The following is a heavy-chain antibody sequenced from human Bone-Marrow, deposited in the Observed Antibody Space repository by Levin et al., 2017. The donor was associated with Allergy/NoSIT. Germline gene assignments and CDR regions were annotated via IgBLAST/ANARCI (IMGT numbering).Heavy chain of an antibody. J-gene: IGHJ4*02. Sequence: GGSLRLSCKASGYSFTMYGISWVRQAPGQGLEWMGWSSPYNGKTSYAQKVQGRVTMTTETSTSTAYMELGSLRSDDTAVYYCARDLGPYDSSGYYPKWGQGTLVTVSS. V-gene: IGHV1-18*01. CDR3: ARDLGPYDSSGYYPK. CDR2: SSPYNGKT. D-gene: IGHD3-22*01. CDR1: GYSFTMYG.